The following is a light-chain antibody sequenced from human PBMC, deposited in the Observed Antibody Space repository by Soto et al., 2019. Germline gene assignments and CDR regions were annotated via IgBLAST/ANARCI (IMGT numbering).Light chain of an antibody. CDR3: QQYNSYWT. V-gene: IGKV1-5*03. CDR1: QSISSW. CDR2: KAS. Sequence: DIQMTQSPSTLSASVGDRVTITCRASQSISSWLAWYQQKPGKAPKLLIYKASSLESGVPSRFSGSGSGTEFTLTISSLKPDDFATYYCQQYNSYWTFGQGIKVEI. J-gene: IGKJ1*01.